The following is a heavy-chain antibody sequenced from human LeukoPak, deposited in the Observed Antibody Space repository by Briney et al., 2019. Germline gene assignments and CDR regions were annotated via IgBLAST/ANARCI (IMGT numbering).Heavy chain of an antibody. V-gene: IGHV3-74*01. CDR2: VNSDGTST. CDR3: AKDFARRTMIVVHVYYYYGMDV. J-gene: IGHJ6*02. CDR1: GFTFSSYW. Sequence: GGSLRLSCAASGFTFSSYWMFWVRQAPGKGLVWVSRVNSDGTSTNYADSVKGRFTVSRDNAKNTLYLQMNSLRAEDTAVYYCAKDFARRTMIVVHVYYYYGMDVWGQGTTVTVSS. D-gene: IGHD3-22*01.